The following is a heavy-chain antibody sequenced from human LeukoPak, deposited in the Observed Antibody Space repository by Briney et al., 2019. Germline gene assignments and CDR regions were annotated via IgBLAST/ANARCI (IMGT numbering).Heavy chain of an antibody. V-gene: IGHV3-48*03. Sequence: GGSLRLSCAGSGFTFSSYQMHWVRQAPGKGLEWVSYIKNGGSTIFYADSVKGRFTIARDDAKKSLYLQMNTLRAEDTAIYYCARETRGAFDYWGQGTLVTVSS. J-gene: IGHJ4*02. CDR2: IKNGGSTI. D-gene: IGHD4/OR15-4a*01. CDR3: ARETRGAFDY. CDR1: GFTFSSYQ.